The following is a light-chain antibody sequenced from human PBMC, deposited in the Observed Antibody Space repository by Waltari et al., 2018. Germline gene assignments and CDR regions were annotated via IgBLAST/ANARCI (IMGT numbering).Light chain of an antibody. Sequence: QSALTQPASVSGSPGLSITLPCTVPPSDAGDNKSVSWYQQFPGKAPQLIIYVVSNRPSGVSNRFSGSKSGNTASLTISGLQAEDEADYSCTTHTSSSTYVFGTGTKVSVL. CDR1: PSDAGDNKS. CDR2: VVS. CDR3: TTHTSSSTYV. J-gene: IGLJ1*01. V-gene: IGLV2-14*01.